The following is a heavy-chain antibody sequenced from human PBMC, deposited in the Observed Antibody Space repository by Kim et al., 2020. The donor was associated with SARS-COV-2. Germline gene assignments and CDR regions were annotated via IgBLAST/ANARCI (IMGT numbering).Heavy chain of an antibody. J-gene: IGHJ4*02. CDR3: AREPSKTGYSSSYSSVY. CDR2: INHSGST. D-gene: IGHD6-13*01. V-gene: IGHV4-34*01. Sequence: SETLSLTCAVYGGSFSGYYWSWIRQPPGKGLEWIGEINHSGSTNYNPSLKSRVTISVDTSKNQFSLKLSSVTAADTAVYYCAREPSKTGYSSSYSSVYWGQGTLVTVSS. CDR1: GGSFSGYY.